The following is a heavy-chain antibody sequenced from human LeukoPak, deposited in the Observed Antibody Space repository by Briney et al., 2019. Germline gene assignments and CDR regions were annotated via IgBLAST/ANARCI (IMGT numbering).Heavy chain of an antibody. D-gene: IGHD3/OR15-3a*01. J-gene: IGHJ4*02. CDR2: INSDGTTT. CDR3: ASDPYLANFWTGYPHY. CDR1: GFIFSNSW. V-gene: IGHV3-74*01. Sequence: QPGGSLRLSCAASGFIFSNSWMHWVRQAPGKGLVWVSRINSDGTTTYYADSVKGRFTISRDNAKNTLFLQMNRLRPEDTALYYGASDPYLANFWTGYPHYWGQGTLVTVSS.